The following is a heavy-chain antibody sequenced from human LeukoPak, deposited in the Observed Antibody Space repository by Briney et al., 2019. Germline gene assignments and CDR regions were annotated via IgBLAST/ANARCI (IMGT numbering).Heavy chain of an antibody. J-gene: IGHJ3*02. CDR3: ARFGQFSYYDFWSGFPHDAFDI. D-gene: IGHD3-3*01. CDR1: GLILDVCC. V-gene: IGHV3-20*01. CDR2: IHWIGGST. Sequence: GGCLSLSCGVSGLILDVCCMSWVRQARGKGRVWVSGIHWIGGSTGYADSVRGRFTISRDNAKNSLYLQINSLRAEDTALYHCARFGQFSYYDFWSGFPHDAFDIWGQGTMVTVPS.